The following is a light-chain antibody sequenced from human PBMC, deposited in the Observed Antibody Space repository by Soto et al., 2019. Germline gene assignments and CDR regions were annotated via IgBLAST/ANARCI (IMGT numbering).Light chain of an antibody. Sequence: EIVLAQSPGTLSLSPGERATLSCRASQSVSRNFLAWYQQKPGQAPWLLIYGASNRAGGVPDRFIGSGSGTDFTLTISRLEPEDFAVDYCHQYGSSPRTFGQGTKVEI. V-gene: IGKV3-20*01. J-gene: IGKJ1*01. CDR1: QSVSRNF. CDR2: GAS. CDR3: HQYGSSPRT.